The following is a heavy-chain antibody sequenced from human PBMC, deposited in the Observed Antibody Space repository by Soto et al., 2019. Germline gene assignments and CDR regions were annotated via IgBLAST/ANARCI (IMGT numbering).Heavy chain of an antibody. D-gene: IGHD6-13*01. CDR2: INHSGST. CDR3: ARKALLTAGTIREKYNWFDP. V-gene: IGHV4-34*01. CDR1: GGSFSGYY. Sequence: PSETLSLTCAVYGGSFSGYYWSWIRQPPGKGLEWIGEINHSGSTNYNPSLKSRVTISVNTSKNQFSLKLSSVTAADTAVYYCARKALLTAGTIREKYNWFDPWGQGTLVTVSS. J-gene: IGHJ5*02.